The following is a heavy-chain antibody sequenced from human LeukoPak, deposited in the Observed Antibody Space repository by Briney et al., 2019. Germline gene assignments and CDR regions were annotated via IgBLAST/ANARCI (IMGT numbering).Heavy chain of an antibody. CDR2: INEEGSEK. D-gene: IGHD2-21*02. CDR3: ARSRPIGTSDL. Sequence: GGSLRLSCAASEFTFRSYWMSWVRQAPGKGLEWVANINEEGSEKYYVDSVRGRFTVSRDNAKNSLYLQMDNLRVEDTAVYYCARSRPIGTSDLWGQGTLVTVSS. CDR1: EFTFRSYW. V-gene: IGHV3-7*01. J-gene: IGHJ4*02.